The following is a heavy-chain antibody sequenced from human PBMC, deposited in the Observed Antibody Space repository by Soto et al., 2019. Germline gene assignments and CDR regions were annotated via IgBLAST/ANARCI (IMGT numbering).Heavy chain of an antibody. CDR2: ISAYNGNT. CDR1: GYTFTSYG. J-gene: IGHJ6*02. CDR3: ASLYYGSGSGDV. V-gene: IGHV1-18*01. D-gene: IGHD3-10*01. Sequence: ASVKVSCKASGYTFTSYGISWVRQAPGQGLEWMGWISAYNGNTNYAQKLQGRVTMTTDTSTSTAYMERRSLRSDDTAVYYCASLYYGSGSGDVWGQGTTVTVSS.